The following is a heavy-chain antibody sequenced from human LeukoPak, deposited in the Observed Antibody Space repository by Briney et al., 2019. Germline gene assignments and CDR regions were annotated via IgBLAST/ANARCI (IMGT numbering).Heavy chain of an antibody. Sequence: SQTLSLTCTVSGGSISSGGYYWSWIRQPPGKGLEWIGYIYHSGSTYYNPSLKSRVTISVARSKNQFSLKLSSVTAADTAVYYCARGPYYYDSSGLSYYFDYWGQGTLVTVSS. D-gene: IGHD3-22*01. CDR3: ARGPYYYDSSGLSYYFDY. CDR2: IYHSGST. CDR1: GGSISSGGYY. J-gene: IGHJ4*02. V-gene: IGHV4-30-2*01.